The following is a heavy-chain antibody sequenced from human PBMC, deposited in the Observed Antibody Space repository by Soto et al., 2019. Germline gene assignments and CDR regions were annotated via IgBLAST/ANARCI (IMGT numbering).Heavy chain of an antibody. CDR2: IFSNDEK. V-gene: IGHV2-26*01. D-gene: IGHD3-9*01. CDR1: GFSLSNARMG. CDR3: AREYYDILTGYFDL. J-gene: IGHJ2*01. Sequence: QVTLKESGPVLVKPTETLTLTCTVSGFSLSNARMGVSWIRQPPGKALEWLAHIFSNDEKSYSTSLKSRLTISKDTSKSQVVLTMTNMDPVDTATYCCAREYYDILTGYFDLWGRGTLGT.